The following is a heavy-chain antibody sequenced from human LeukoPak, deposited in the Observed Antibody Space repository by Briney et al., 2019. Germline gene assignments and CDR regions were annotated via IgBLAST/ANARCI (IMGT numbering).Heavy chain of an antibody. Sequence: ASVKVSCKASGYTFTGYYMHWVRQAPGQGLEWMGWINPNSGGTNYAQKFQGRVTMTRDTSISTAYMELSRLRSDDTAVYCCARDLTDSGWNFDYWGQGTLVTVSS. CDR3: ARDLTDSGWNFDY. CDR1: GYTFTGYY. J-gene: IGHJ4*02. D-gene: IGHD6-19*01. CDR2: INPNSGGT. V-gene: IGHV1-2*02.